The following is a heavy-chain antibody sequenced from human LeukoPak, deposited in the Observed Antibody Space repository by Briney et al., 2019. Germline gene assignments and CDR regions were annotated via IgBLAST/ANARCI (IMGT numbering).Heavy chain of an antibody. D-gene: IGHD4-17*01. V-gene: IGHV1-2*06. Sequence: ASVKVSCKASGGTFSSYAISWVRQAPGQGLEWMGRINPNSGDTNYAQKFQDRVTMTRDTSISTAYMELGRLRSDDTAVYYCARDMATVTTSYYYGMDVWGQGTTVTVSS. J-gene: IGHJ6*02. CDR2: INPNSGDT. CDR1: GGTFSSYA. CDR3: ARDMATVTTSYYYGMDV.